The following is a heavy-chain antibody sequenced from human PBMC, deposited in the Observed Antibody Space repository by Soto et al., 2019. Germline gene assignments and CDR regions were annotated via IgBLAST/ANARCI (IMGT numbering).Heavy chain of an antibody. D-gene: IGHD3-22*01. V-gene: IGHV1-69*01. CDR1: GDTFSSYA. CDR2: IIPMFGTA. Sequence: QVQLVQSGAEVKKPGSSVKVSCKASGDTFSSYAINWVRQAPGQGLEWMGGIIPMFGTANYAQKFKGRVTITAGESTSTVNMELRSLRSEDTAVYYCARVGPAHYYDSSGYYAPLDYWGQGTLVTVSS. J-gene: IGHJ4*02. CDR3: ARVGPAHYYDSSGYYAPLDY.